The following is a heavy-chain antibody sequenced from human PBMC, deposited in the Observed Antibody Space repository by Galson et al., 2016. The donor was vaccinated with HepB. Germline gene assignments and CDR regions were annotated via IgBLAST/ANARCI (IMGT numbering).Heavy chain of an antibody. D-gene: IGHD3-3*01. Sequence: SLRLSCAASGFSFSDYYMAWIRQAPGKGLEWVSHIRYSGDPMSYADSVMGRFTISRDNANNSLYLQMNSLRAEDTAVYYCARVAAKESWGNTILGVVSNWFDPWGQGTLVTVSS. CDR3: ARVAAKESWGNTILGVVSNWFDP. J-gene: IGHJ5*02. CDR2: IRYSGDPM. CDR1: GFSFSDYY. V-gene: IGHV3-11*04.